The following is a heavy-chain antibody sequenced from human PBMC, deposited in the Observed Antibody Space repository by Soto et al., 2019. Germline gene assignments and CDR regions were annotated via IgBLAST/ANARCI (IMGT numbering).Heavy chain of an antibody. CDR3: TRHGPETVNYFDY. V-gene: IGHV3-73*01. D-gene: IGHD4-4*01. CDR2: IRSKAKNYAT. J-gene: IGHJ4*02. Sequence: GSLRLSCAASGFSISDSTMEWVRQASGKGLEWVGRIRSKAKNYATTYIASVRGRFTVSRDDSKNTAYLQMNSLKTEDTAIYYCTRHGPETVNYFDYWGQGILVTVSS. CDR1: GFSISDST.